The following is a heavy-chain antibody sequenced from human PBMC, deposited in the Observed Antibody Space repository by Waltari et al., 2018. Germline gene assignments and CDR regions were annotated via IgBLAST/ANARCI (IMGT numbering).Heavy chain of an antibody. D-gene: IGHD3-10*01. J-gene: IGHJ3*02. CDR2: ISWDGGST. CDR3: AKDWGTMVRGAGHDAFDI. Sequence: EVQLVESGGVVVQPGGSLRLSRAASGFTFDDYTMHWVRQAPGKGLEWVSLISWDGGSTYYADSVKGRFTISRDNSKNSLYLQMNSLRTEDTALYYCAKDWGTMVRGAGHDAFDIWGQGTMVTVSS. V-gene: IGHV3-43*01. CDR1: GFTFDDYT.